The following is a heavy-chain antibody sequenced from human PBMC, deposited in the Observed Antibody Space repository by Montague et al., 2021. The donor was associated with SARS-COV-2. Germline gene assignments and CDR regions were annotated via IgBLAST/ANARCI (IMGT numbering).Heavy chain of an antibody. CDR2: INHRGTT. CDR3: AEASRGYGGDFDS. J-gene: IGHJ4*02. D-gene: IGHD4-23*01. V-gene: IGHV4-34*01. CDR1: GGSFSVSGYY. Sequence: SETLSLTCAVYGGSFSVSGYYWSWIRQPQGKGLEWIGEINHRGTTTNNPSLNSRVTMSVDTSKNQFSLNLSSVSAADTAVYYCAEASRGYGGDFDSWGQGTLVIVSS.